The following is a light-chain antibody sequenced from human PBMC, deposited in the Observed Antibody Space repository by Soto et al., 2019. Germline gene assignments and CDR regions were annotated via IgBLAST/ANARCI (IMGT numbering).Light chain of an antibody. Sequence: QSALTQPPSASGSPGQSVTISCTGTSSDVVGYNYVSWYQQHPVKAPKFMIYEVSKRPSGVPDRFSGSKSGNTASLTVSGLQADDEADYYCSSYAGSNNPVIFGGGTKLTVL. CDR3: SSYAGSNNPVI. CDR1: SSDVVGYNY. J-gene: IGLJ2*01. CDR2: EVS. V-gene: IGLV2-8*01.